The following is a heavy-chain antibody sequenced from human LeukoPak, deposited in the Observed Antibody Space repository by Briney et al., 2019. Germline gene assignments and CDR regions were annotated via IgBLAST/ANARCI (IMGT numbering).Heavy chain of an antibody. CDR1: GFSFSNYW. V-gene: IGHV3-74*01. D-gene: IGHD2-21*01. Sequence: TGGSLRLSCAASGFSFSNYWMHWVRHAPGKGLVWVSRINSDGSSTTYADSVKGRFTISRDNAKNTLYLQMNSLRAEDTAVYYCARDGVEFYNWFDPWGQGTLVTVSS. CDR3: ARDGVEFYNWFDP. J-gene: IGHJ5*02. CDR2: INSDGSST.